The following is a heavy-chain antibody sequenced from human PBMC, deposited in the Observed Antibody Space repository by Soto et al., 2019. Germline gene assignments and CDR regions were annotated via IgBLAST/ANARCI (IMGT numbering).Heavy chain of an antibody. CDR3: ARDRGYCSSTSCWDRYFQH. CDR2: ISYDGSNK. D-gene: IGHD2-2*01. J-gene: IGHJ1*01. V-gene: IGHV3-30*03. Sequence: QVQLVESGGGVVQPGRSLRLSCAASGFTFSSYGMHWVRQAPGKGLEWVAVISYDGSNKYYADSVKGRFTISRDNSKNTLYLQMNSLRAEDTAVYYCARDRGYCSSTSCWDRYFQHWGQGTLVTVSS. CDR1: GFTFSSYG.